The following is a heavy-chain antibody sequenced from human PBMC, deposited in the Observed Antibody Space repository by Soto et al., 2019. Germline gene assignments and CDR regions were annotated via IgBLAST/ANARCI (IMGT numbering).Heavy chain of an antibody. Sequence: QVQLQESGPGLVKPSETLSLTCTVSCGSVSSGSYYWSWIRQPQGKGLEGIGYIYYSGSTNYNPSLKSRVTISVDTSKNQFSLKLSSVTAADTAVYYCASRGASSYYYYYYGMDVWGQGTTVTVSS. V-gene: IGHV4-61*01. CDR2: IYYSGST. CDR1: CGSVSSGSYY. D-gene: IGHD1-26*01. CDR3: ASRGASSYYYYYYGMDV. J-gene: IGHJ6*02.